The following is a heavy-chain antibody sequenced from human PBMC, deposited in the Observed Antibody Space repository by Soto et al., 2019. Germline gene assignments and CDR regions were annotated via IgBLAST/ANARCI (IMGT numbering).Heavy chain of an antibody. CDR1: GYSFTSYW. CDR2: IYPGDSDT. J-gene: IGHJ4*02. V-gene: IGHV5-51*01. CDR3: ARQPDILTGYYTAPFDY. D-gene: IGHD3-9*01. Sequence: GESLKISCKGSGYSFTSYWIGWVRQMPGKGLEWMGIIYPGDSDTRYSPSFQGQVTISADKSISTAYLQWSSLKASDTAMYYCARQPDILTGYYTAPFDYWGQGTLVTVSS.